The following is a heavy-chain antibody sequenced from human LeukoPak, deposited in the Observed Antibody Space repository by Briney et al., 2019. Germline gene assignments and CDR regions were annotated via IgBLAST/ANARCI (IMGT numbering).Heavy chain of an antibody. CDR2: ISSSSSSSYI. J-gene: IGHJ4*02. CDR1: GFTFSSYS. V-gene: IGHV3-21*01. D-gene: IGHD3-16*01. Sequence: PGGSLRLSCAASGFTFSSYSMNWVRQAPGKGLEWVSSISSSSSSSYIYYADSVKGRFTISRDNAKNSLYLQMNSLGAEDTAVYYCARDPLRTLLYDYWGQGTLVTVSS. CDR3: ARDPLRTLLYDY.